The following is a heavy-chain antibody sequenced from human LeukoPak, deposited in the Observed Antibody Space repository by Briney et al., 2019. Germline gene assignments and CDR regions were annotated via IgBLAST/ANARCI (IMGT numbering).Heavy chain of an antibody. Sequence: GGSLRLSCAASGFTGSSYSMNWVRQAPGKGLEWVSSISSSSSYIYYADSVKGRFTISRDNAKNSLYLQMNSLRAEDTAVYYCARTPHSGSYRVDYWGQGTLVTVSS. CDR2: ISSSSSYI. J-gene: IGHJ4*02. CDR3: ARTPHSGSYRVDY. CDR1: GFTGSSYS. V-gene: IGHV3-21*01. D-gene: IGHD1-26*01.